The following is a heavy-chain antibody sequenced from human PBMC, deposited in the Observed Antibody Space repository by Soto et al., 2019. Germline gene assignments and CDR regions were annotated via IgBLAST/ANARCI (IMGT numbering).Heavy chain of an antibody. D-gene: IGHD3-10*01. CDR1: GGTFSSYA. CDR3: AGLLYGSGSYNFDY. V-gene: IGHV1-69*06. CDR2: IIPIFGTA. J-gene: IGHJ4*02. Sequence: RASVKVSCKASGGTFSSYAISWVRQAPGQGLEWMGGIIPIFGTANYAQKFQGRVTITADKSTSTAYMELSSLRSEDTAVYYCAGLLYGSGSYNFDYWGQGTLVTVSS.